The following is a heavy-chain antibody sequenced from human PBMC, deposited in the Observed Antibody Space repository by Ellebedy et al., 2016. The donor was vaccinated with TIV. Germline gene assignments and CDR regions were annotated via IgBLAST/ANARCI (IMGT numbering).Heavy chain of an antibody. CDR2: INPNSGGT. CDR1: GYTFTGYY. J-gene: IGHJ3*02. Sequence: ASVKVSCXASGYTFTGYYMHWVRQAPGQGLEWMGWINPNSGGTNYAQKFQGRVTMTRDTSISTAYMELTSLRSDDTAVYYCARGVSTQSDAFDIWGKGTTVTVSS. CDR3: ARGVSTQSDAFDI. V-gene: IGHV1-2*02. D-gene: IGHD6-6*01.